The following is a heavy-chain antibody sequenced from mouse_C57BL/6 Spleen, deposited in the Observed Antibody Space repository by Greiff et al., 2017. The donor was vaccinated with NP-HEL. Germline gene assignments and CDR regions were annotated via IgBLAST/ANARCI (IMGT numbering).Heavy chain of an antibody. J-gene: IGHJ3*01. CDR3: ARGIYYDCDVGFAY. CDR2: IYPGSGST. V-gene: IGHV1-55*01. Sequence: VQLQQSGAELVKPGASVKMSCKASGYTFTSYWITWVKQRPGQGLEWIGDIYPGSGSTNYNEKFKSKATLTVDTSSSTAYMQLSSLTSEDSAVYYCARGIYYDCDVGFAYWGQGTLVTVSA. D-gene: IGHD2-4*01. CDR1: GYTFTSYW.